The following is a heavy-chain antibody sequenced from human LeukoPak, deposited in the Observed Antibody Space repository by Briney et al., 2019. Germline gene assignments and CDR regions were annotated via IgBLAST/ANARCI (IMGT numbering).Heavy chain of an antibody. Sequence: GGSLRLSCAASGFTFSSYEMNWVRQAPGKGLEWVSYISSSGSTIYYADSVKGRFTISRDNAKNSLYLQMNSLRAEDTAVYYCARQSITMVRGVPYYYGMDVWGQGTTVTVSS. CDR3: ARQSITMVRGVPYYYGMDV. CDR2: ISSSGSTI. J-gene: IGHJ6*02. D-gene: IGHD3-10*01. CDR1: GFTFSSYE. V-gene: IGHV3-48*03.